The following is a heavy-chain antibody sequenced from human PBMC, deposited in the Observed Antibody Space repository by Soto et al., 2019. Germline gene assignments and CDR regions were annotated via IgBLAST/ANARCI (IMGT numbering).Heavy chain of an antibody. V-gene: IGHV4-30-4*01. CDR1: GDSISTVDYF. D-gene: IGHD2-15*01. J-gene: IGHJ5*01. Sequence: QVQLLESGPGLVKPSQTLSLTCSVSGDSISTVDYFWAWIRQPPGQALEYIGYIYKSATTYYNPSFESRVAISLDTSKSQFSLNVTSVTAADTAVYCCARGRYCLTGRCFPNWFDSWGQGTLVSVSS. CDR2: IYKSATT. CDR3: ARGRYCLTGRCFPNWFDS.